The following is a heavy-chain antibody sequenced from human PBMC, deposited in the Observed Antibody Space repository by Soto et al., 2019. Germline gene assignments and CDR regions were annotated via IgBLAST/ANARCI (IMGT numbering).Heavy chain of an antibody. CDR1: GGSISSYY. V-gene: IGHV4-59*01. D-gene: IGHD3-3*01. Sequence: SETLSLTCTVSGGSISSYYWSWIRQSPGKGLEWIGYMYYSGSTNYNPSLKSRVTISIDTSRNQFSLKLSSVTAADPAVYYCARGTFGVVKDWGQGTLVTVSS. J-gene: IGHJ4*02. CDR3: ARGTFGVVKD. CDR2: MYYSGST.